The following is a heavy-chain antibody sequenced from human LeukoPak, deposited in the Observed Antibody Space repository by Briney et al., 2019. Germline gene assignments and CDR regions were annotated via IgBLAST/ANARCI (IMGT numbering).Heavy chain of an antibody. J-gene: IGHJ4*02. CDR1: GGSVSDYY. CDR3: AREESYDSSGYYDY. Sequence: SETLSLTCTVSGGSVSDYYWSWIRQSPGKGLEWIGYIYYTGTSYNPSLKSRVTISADTSKNQFSLKLSSVTAADTAVYYCAREESYDSSGYYDYWGQGTLVTVSS. V-gene: IGHV4-59*02. CDR2: IYYTGT. D-gene: IGHD3-22*01.